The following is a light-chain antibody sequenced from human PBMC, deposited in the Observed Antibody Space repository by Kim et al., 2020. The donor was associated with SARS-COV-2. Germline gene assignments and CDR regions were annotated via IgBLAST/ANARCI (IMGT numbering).Light chain of an antibody. V-gene: IGKV1-27*01. J-gene: IGKJ2*01. Sequence: SASVGDRVTIACRASESITNHLAWFQQKPGRPPHLLIYAASALDSGVPSRFSGSGSGTDFTLTITSLQAEDAATYYCQKYDGAPYTFGQGTKVEIK. CDR1: ESITNH. CDR3: QKYDGAPYT. CDR2: AAS.